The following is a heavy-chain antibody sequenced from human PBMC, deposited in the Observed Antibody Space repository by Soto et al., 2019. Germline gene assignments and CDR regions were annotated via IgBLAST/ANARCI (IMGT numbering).Heavy chain of an antibody. CDR3: ARVNGADRGGFDY. D-gene: IGHD2-8*01. CDR2: IYHSGST. Sequence: SETLSLTXAVSGGSISSGGYSWSWIRQPPGKGLEWIGYIYHSGSTYYNPSLKSRVTISVDRSKNQFSLKLSSVTAADTAVYYCARVNGADRGGFDYWGQGTLVTVSS. J-gene: IGHJ4*02. CDR1: GGSISSGGYS. V-gene: IGHV4-30-2*01.